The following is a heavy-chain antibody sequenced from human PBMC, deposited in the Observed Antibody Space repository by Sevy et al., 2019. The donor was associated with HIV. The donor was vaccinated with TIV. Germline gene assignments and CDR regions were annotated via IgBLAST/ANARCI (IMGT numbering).Heavy chain of an antibody. CDR3: ARRLRDGYNYEGAFDI. CDR2: IYSGGST. D-gene: IGHD5-12*01. J-gene: IGHJ3*02. V-gene: IGHV3-53*01. Sequence: GESLKISCAASGFTVSSNYMSWVRQAPGKGLEWVSVIYSGGSTYYADSVKGRFTISRDNSKNTLYLQMNSLRAEDTAVYYCARRLRDGYNYEGAFDIWGQGTMVTVSS. CDR1: GFTVSSNY.